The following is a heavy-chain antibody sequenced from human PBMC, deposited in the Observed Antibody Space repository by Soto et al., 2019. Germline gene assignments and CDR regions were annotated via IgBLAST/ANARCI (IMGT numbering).Heavy chain of an antibody. CDR2: IYPGDSET. V-gene: IGHV5-51*01. CDR3: ARQGSYYDSKSFGY. D-gene: IGHD3-22*01. CDR1: GYSFINYW. J-gene: IGHJ4*02. Sequence: LGESLKISCRGSGYSFINYWVGWVRQMPGKGLEWMGIIYPGDSETKYSPSFQGQVTTSADKSISTAYLQWSRLKASDTAMYYCARQGSYYDSKSFGYWGQGTLVTVSS.